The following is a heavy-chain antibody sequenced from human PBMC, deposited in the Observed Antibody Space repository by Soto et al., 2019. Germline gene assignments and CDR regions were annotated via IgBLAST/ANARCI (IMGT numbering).Heavy chain of an antibody. CDR2: ISGSGGST. J-gene: IGHJ4*02. D-gene: IGHD6-13*01. Sequence: GGSLRLSCAASGFTFSSYAMSWVRQAPGKGLEWVSAISGSGGSTYYADSVKGRFTISRDNSKNTLYLQMNSLRAEDTAVYYCALIAAAGKTVGYFDYWGQGTLVTVSS. V-gene: IGHV3-23*01. CDR3: ALIAAAGKTVGYFDY. CDR1: GFTFSSYA.